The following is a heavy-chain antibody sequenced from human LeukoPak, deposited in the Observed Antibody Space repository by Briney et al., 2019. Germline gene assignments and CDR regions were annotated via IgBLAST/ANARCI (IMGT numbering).Heavy chain of an antibody. D-gene: IGHD2-2*01. CDR1: GFTFSSYA. Sequence: GGSLRLSCAASGFTFSSYAMHWVRQAPGKGLEWVAVISYDGNNKYYADSVKGRFTISRDNSKNTLYLQMNSLRAEDTAVYYCARGIQCSSTSCYAGSTFDYWGQGTLVTVSS. CDR2: ISYDGNNK. J-gene: IGHJ4*02. V-gene: IGHV3-30-3*01. CDR3: ARGIQCSSTSCYAGSTFDY.